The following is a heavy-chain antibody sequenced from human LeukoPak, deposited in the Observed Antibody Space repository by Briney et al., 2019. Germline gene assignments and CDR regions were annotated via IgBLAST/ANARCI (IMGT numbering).Heavy chain of an antibody. Sequence: GGSLRLSCAASGLTFSSYSMNWVREAPGKGLEWVSSISSSSSYIYYADSVKGRFTISRDNAKNSLYLQMNSLRAEDTAVYYCARDYSSSWYMDYWGQGTLVTVSS. D-gene: IGHD6-13*01. J-gene: IGHJ4*02. CDR1: GLTFSSYS. CDR2: ISSSSSYI. CDR3: ARDYSSSWYMDY. V-gene: IGHV3-21*01.